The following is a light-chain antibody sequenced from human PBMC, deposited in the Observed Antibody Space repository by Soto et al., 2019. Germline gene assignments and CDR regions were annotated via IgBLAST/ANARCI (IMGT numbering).Light chain of an antibody. CDR1: QGVFSNF. J-gene: IGKJ5*01. Sequence: EIVLTQSPGTLSLSPGERATLSCRASQGVFSNFLAWYQQKPGQAPRLRIYGASSRATGIPDSFSGSGSGTDFTLTISRLEPEEFEVYFGQQYGSSAITFGQGPRLEIK. CDR2: GAS. CDR3: QQYGSSAIT. V-gene: IGKV3-20*01.